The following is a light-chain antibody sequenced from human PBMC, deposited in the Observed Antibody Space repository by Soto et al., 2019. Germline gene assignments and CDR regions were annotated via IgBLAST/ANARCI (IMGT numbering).Light chain of an antibody. CDR3: QQYDSSPPT. CDR2: GVS. V-gene: IGKV3-20*01. CDR1: QGISSGY. J-gene: IGKJ1*01. Sequence: ENVLTQSPGTLSLSPGERASLPCRASQGISSGYLAWYQQKPGQAPRLLIYGVSSRATGIPDRFSGSGSGTDFTLTITRLEPEDFAVYYCQQYDSSPPTLGQGTKVDIK.